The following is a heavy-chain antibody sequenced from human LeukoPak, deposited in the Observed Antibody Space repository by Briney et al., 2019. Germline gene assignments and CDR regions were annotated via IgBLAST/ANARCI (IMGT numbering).Heavy chain of an antibody. J-gene: IGHJ4*02. CDR1: GFTFSSYG. CDR2: ISYDGSNK. D-gene: IGHD4-17*01. CDR3: AQAPYYGDYAIDY. Sequence: GRSLRLSCAASGFTFSSYGMHWVRQAPGKGLELVAVISYDGSNKYYADSVKGRFTISRDNSKNTLYLQMNSLRAEDTAVYYCAQAPYYGDYAIDYWGQGTLVTVSS. V-gene: IGHV3-30*03.